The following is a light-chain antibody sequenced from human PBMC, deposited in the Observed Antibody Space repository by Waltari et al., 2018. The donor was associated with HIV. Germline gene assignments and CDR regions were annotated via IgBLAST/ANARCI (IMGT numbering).Light chain of an antibody. CDR1: SGHSNYD. V-gene: IGLV4-69*01. Sequence: QLVLTQSPSASASLGASVKFTCTLSSGHSNYDIAWHQQQPEKGPRYLMKLNSDGSHSKGDGIPGRFSGSSSGAGRYLTISSLQSEDEADYYCQTWDTGIRVFGGGTKLTVL. CDR2: LNSDGSH. CDR3: QTWDTGIRV. J-gene: IGLJ3*02.